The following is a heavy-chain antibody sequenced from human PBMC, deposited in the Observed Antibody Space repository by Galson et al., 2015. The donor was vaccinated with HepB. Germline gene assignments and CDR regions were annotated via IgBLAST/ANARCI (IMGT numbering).Heavy chain of an antibody. V-gene: IGHV5-51*01. D-gene: IGHD3-10*01. CDR2: IYPYDSDT. J-gene: IGHJ6*02. CDR3: ARKDYGTGSMDV. Sequence: QSGAEVKKPGESLEISCKSSGYRFTNYWIGWVRQMPGKGLEWMGIIYPYDSDTRYNPSFRGQVTFSADTSTDTAYLQWSSLKASDTAMYYCARKDYGTGSMDVWGQGTPVTVSS. CDR1: GYRFTNYW.